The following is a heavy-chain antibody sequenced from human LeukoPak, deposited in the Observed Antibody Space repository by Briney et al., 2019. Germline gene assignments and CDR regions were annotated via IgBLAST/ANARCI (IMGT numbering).Heavy chain of an antibody. CDR2: IWYDGSNK. V-gene: IGHV3-30*02. CDR3: AKGDNTGSYYD. CDR1: GFTLSSYW. D-gene: IGHD1-26*01. J-gene: IGHJ4*02. Sequence: GGSLRLSCVASGFTLSSYWMSWVRQAPGKGLEWVAFIWYDGSNKYYADSVKGRFTISRDNSKNTLYLQMNSLRAEDTAVYYCAKGDNTGSYYDWGQGTLVTVSS.